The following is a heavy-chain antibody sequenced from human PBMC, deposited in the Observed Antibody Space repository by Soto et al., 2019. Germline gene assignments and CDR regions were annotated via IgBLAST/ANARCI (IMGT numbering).Heavy chain of an antibody. J-gene: IGHJ5*02. V-gene: IGHV3-23*01. D-gene: IGHD1-7*01. CDR2: ISGSGGST. CDR3: AKDLGALTGTTSWFDP. CDR1: GFTFSSYA. Sequence: GGSLRLSCAASGFTFSSYAMSWVRQAPGKGLEWVSAISGSGGSTYYADSVKGRFTISRDNSKNTLYLQMNSLRAEDTAVYYCAKDLGALTGTTSWFDPWGQGTLVTVSS.